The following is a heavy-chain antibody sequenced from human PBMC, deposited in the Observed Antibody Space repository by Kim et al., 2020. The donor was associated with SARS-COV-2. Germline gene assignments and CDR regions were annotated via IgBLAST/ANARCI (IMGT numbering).Heavy chain of an antibody. CDR2: IYHSGST. CDR1: GGSISSSNW. J-gene: IGHJ5*02. Sequence: SETLSLTCAVSGGSISSSNWWSWVRQPPGKGLEWIGEIYHSGSTNYNPSLKSRVTISVDKSKNQFSLKLSSVTAADTAVYYCARDQGPPYGDYGRENWFDPWGQGTLVTVSS. CDR3: ARDQGPPYGDYGRENWFDP. D-gene: IGHD4-17*01. V-gene: IGHV4-4*02.